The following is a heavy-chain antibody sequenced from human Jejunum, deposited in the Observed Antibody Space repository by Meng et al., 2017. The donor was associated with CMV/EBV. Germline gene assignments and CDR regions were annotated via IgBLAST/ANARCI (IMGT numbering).Heavy chain of an antibody. CDR3: TRRGSITGATSGFDY. V-gene: IGHV3-74*01. CDR1: GFSFSNYW. D-gene: IGHD1-20*01. Sequence: SGFSFSNYWRHWVRQAPGKGLVWVSRIRGDGISTTYADSVKGRFTISRDNAKNTLYLQMNSLRAEDTAVYYCTRRGSITGATSGFDYWGQGTLVTVSS. CDR2: IRGDGIST. J-gene: IGHJ4*02.